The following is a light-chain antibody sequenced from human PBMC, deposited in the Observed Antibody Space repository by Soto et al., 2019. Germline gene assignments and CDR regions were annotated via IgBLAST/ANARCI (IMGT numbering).Light chain of an antibody. CDR2: NII. CDR3: AVWDDSLDGHAV. CDR1: SSNTEGNP. Sequence: QSVLTQPPSASGTPGQRVTIPCSGRSSNTEGNPVRGYQHLPGTAPRLLIYNIIQRPSGVPDRFSGSKSGTSASLAISGLQSEDEADYYCAVWDDSLDGHAVFGGGTQLTVL. J-gene: IGLJ7*01. V-gene: IGLV1-44*01.